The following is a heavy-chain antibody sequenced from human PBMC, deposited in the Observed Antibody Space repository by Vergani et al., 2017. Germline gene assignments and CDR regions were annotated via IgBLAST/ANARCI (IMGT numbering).Heavy chain of an antibody. CDR1: GYTFTSYY. D-gene: IGHD4-11*01. V-gene: IGHV1-46*01. CDR2: INPSGGST. J-gene: IGHJ5*02. Sequence: QVQLVQSGAAVKKPGASVKVSCKASGYTFTSYYMHWVRQPPGQGLEWMGIINPSGGSTSYTQKFQGRVTRTRDTSTSTVYMELCSLRSEDTAVYYCAREQILNVNYAPFDTWGQGTLVTVSS. CDR3: AREQILNVNYAPFDT.